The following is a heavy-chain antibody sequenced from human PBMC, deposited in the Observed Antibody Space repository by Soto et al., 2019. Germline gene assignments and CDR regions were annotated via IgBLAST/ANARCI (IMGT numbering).Heavy chain of an antibody. CDR2: ISASGIST. CDR3: AKGRSYYYYYGVDV. V-gene: IGHV3-23*01. J-gene: IGHJ6*02. CDR1: GFTFNKYA. Sequence: GGSLRLSCAASGFTFNKYAMNWVRRAPGKGLEWVSAISASGISTYYADSVKGRFTISRDNSKSTLYLQMNSLRAEDTALYYCAKGRSYYYYYGVDVWGQGTTVTVSS.